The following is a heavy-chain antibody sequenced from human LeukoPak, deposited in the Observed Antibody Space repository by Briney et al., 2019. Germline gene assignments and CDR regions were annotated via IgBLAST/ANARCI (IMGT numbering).Heavy chain of an antibody. CDR2: IGANNANT. D-gene: IGHD2-8*01. Sequence: ASVKVSCKASGYSFGSFGINWVRQAPGQGLEWMGWIGANNANTKLEQKFQGRLTMAIDTSTGIVHMELRDLISDDTAVYYCGRNGVVAENRLYVDYWGQGTLVTVSS. V-gene: IGHV1-18*01. CDR1: GYSFGSFG. CDR3: GRNGVVAENRLYVDY. J-gene: IGHJ4*02.